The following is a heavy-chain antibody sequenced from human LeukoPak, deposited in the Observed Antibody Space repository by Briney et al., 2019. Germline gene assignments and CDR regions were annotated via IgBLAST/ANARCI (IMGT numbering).Heavy chain of an antibody. J-gene: IGHJ4*02. CDR3: WSQGGNSEDY. CDR2: IYTSGST. V-gene: IGHV4-4*09. Sequence: SETLSLTCTVSGGSISSYYWSWIRQPPGKGLEWIGYIYTSGSTNYNPSLKSRVTISVDTSKNQFSLKLSSVTAADTALYYCWSQGGNSEDYWGQGTLVTVSS. D-gene: IGHD4-23*01. CDR1: GGSISSYY.